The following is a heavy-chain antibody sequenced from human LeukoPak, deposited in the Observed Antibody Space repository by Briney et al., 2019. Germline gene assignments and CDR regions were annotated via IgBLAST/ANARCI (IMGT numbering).Heavy chain of an antibody. V-gene: IGHV4-4*08. CDR1: GVSISSDY. D-gene: IGHD5-18*01. J-gene: IGHJ4*02. CDR2: VYHSGTT. Sequence: PSETLSLTCTVSGVSISSDYWGWIRQPPGKGPEWIGWVYHSGTTNYNPSLKSRVTISIDSSRNQFSLNLNSVTAADTAVYYCARMEVRGSYGLSYWYYFDYWGQGTLVTVSS. CDR3: ARMEVRGSYGLSYWYYFDY.